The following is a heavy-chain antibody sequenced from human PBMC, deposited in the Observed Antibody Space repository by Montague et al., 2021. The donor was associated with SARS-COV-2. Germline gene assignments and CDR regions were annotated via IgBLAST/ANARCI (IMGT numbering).Heavy chain of an antibody. CDR3: ARLNGRGIVFWVAAASKNCFSLTLTSVTAAATVVYYGARLNGWCIVVLVAVPRESCYLDV. Sequence: SETLSLTCTVYGGSISDYYWTWIRQPPGKGLEWIGQIDYSGSTNYNPSLKSRLSISVDTSKNQFSLTLNSVTAADTAVYYCARLNGRGIVFWVAAASKNCFSLTLTSVTAAATVVYYGARLNGWCIVVLVAVPRESCYLDVWGRGTMVTVSS. CDR2: IDYSGST. J-gene: IGHJ2*01. CDR1: GGSISDYY. V-gene: IGHV4-34*01. D-gene: IGHD4-17*01.